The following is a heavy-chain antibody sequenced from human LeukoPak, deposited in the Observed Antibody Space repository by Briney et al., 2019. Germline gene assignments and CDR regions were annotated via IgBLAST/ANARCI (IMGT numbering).Heavy chain of an antibody. V-gene: IGHV1-46*01. CDR1: GYTFTSYF. CDR2: INPGGGST. J-gene: IGHJ5*02. D-gene: IGHD6-19*01. CDR3: ARAPPTVDVFDP. Sequence: ASVKVSCKASGYTFTSYFMHWVRQAPGQGLEWMGIINPGGGSTTYAQKFQGRLTMTRDTSTSTFYMELRSLGSEDTAVYYCARAPPTVDVFDPWGQGTLVTVSS.